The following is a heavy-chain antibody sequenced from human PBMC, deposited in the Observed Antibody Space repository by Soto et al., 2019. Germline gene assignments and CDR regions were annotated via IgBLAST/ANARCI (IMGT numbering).Heavy chain of an antibody. Sequence: QVQLQESGPGLVKPSETLSLTCTVSGGSISSYYWCWIRQPPGKGLEWIGYIYYSGGTNYNPSLKSRVTISVDTSKNQFSLKLSSVTAADSAVYYCARLGGDGRYYYYYMDVWDKGTTVTVSS. V-gene: IGHV4-59*08. J-gene: IGHJ6*03. CDR2: IYYSGGT. D-gene: IGHD1-26*01. CDR3: ARLGGDGRYYYYYMDV. CDR1: GGSISSYY.